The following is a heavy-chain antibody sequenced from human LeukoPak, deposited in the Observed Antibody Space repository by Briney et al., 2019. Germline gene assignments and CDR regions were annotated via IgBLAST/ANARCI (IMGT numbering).Heavy chain of an antibody. V-gene: IGHV3-23*01. Sequence: GGSLRLSCAASGFIFSSYAMSWVRQAPGKGLEWVSSISGSGGITYYADSVKGRFPISRDNSKNTVSRRGNSIRAEDTAVNYGAKDRSCINDVCHGAFDYSGQGTLVTVSS. CDR1: GFIFSSYA. J-gene: IGHJ4*02. D-gene: IGHD2-8*01. CDR2: ISGSGGIT. CDR3: AKDRSCINDVCHGAFDY.